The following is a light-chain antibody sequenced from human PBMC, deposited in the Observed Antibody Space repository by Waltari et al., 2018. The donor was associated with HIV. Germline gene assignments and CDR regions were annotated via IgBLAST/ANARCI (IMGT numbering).Light chain of an antibody. Sequence: QSALTQPASVSGSPGQSITISCTGTSSDIGNYNYVSWYQQHPGKAPKLMIYDVDNRPSGVSNRFSGSKSGNTASLTISGLQAEDEADYYCGSYTSSSTVVFGGGTKLTVL. CDR1: SSDIGNYNY. V-gene: IGLV2-14*03. CDR2: DVD. J-gene: IGLJ2*01. CDR3: GSYTSSSTVV.